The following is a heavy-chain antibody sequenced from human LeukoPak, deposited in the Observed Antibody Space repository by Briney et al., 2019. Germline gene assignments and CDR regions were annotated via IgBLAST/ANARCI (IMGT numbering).Heavy chain of an antibody. J-gene: IGHJ4*02. CDR1: GGSISSGGYY. CDR3: ARQELIGFDY. CDR2: IYYSGST. D-gene: IGHD1-7*01. V-gene: IGHV4-31*03. Sequence: SETLSLTCTVSGGSISSGGYYWSWTRQHPGKGLEWIGYIYYSGSTYYNPSLKSRVTISVDTSKNQFSLKLSSETAADTAVYYCARQELIGFDYWGQGTLVTVSS.